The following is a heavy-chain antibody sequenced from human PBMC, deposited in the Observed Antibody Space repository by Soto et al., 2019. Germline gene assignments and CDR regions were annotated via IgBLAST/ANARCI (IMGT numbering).Heavy chain of an antibody. CDR1: GFTFSNYA. J-gene: IGHJ4*02. V-gene: IGHV3-23*01. CDR2: ISGRDTMT. D-gene: IGHD1-20*01. Sequence: SGGSLRLSCAASGFTFSNYAMIWVRQAPGKGLEWVSGISGRDTMTYYADSVKGRFTISRDNSKSTLYLQMNSLRADDTAVYYCAKGAIYDWNRVLNDWGQGTLVTVSS. CDR3: AKGAIYDWNRVLND.